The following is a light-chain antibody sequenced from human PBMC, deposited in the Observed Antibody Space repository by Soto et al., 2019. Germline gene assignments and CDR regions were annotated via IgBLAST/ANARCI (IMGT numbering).Light chain of an antibody. V-gene: IGKV1-39*01. J-gene: IGKJ1*01. CDR3: QQTFSTPPT. Sequence: DIQMTQSPSSLSAFVGDRITITCRARQSISNSLNWYQQQPGKAPHLLIYAASSLQSGVPSRFSGSGSGTDFTLTVSGLQPGDFATYYCQQTFSTPPTFGQGTKVEIQ. CDR2: AAS. CDR1: QSISNS.